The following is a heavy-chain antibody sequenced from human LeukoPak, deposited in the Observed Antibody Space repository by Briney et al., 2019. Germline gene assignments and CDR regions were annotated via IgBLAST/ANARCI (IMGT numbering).Heavy chain of an antibody. D-gene: IGHD3-9*01. CDR2: IYPGDSDT. CDR1: GYSFTSYW. J-gene: IGHJ4*02. Sequence: GESLKISYKGSGYSFTSYWIGWVRQMPGKGLEWMGIIYPGDSDTRYSPSFQGQVTISADKSISTAYLQWSSLKASDTAMYYCARQPVLRYFDWLAVLYFDYWGQGTLVTVSS. CDR3: ARQPVLRYFDWLAVLYFDY. V-gene: IGHV5-51*01.